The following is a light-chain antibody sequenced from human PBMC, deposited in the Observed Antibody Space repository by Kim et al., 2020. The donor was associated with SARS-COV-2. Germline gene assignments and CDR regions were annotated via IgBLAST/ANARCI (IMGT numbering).Light chain of an antibody. CDR1: SSDVGSYNY. J-gene: IGLJ2*01. CDR2: DVS. CDR3: CSYAGTFTSL. V-gene: IGLV2-11*03. Sequence: QSVTIACTGTSSDVGSYNYVSWYQQHPGKAPIVMIYDVSKRPSGVPDRFSGFKSGNTASLTISGLQADDEADYYCCSYAGTFTSLFGSGTKLTVL.